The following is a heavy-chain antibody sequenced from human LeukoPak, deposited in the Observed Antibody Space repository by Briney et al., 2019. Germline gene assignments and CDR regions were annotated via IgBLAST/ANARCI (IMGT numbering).Heavy chain of an antibody. CDR2: IYYSGST. J-gene: IGHJ5*02. CDR1: GGSLRSSNYY. CDR3: ARDRYYASGSYNWFDP. Sequence: SETLSLTCTVSGGSLRSSNYYWGWIRQPPGKGLEWIGSIYYSGSTYYNPSLKSRVTISVDTSKNEFSLKLSSVTAADTAVYYCARDRYYASGSYNWFDPWGQGTLVTVSS. V-gene: IGHV4-39*02. D-gene: IGHD3-10*01.